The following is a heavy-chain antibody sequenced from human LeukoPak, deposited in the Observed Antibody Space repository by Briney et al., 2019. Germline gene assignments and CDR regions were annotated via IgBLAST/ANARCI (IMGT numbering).Heavy chain of an antibody. CDR1: GGSISSSSYY. V-gene: IGHV4-39*01. CDR3: ARHSPFRLRSSWPRLDP. J-gene: IGHJ5*02. D-gene: IGHD6-13*01. Sequence: SETLSLTCTVSGGSISSSSYYWGWIRQPPGKGLEWIGSIYYSGSTYYNPSLKSRVTISVDSSKNQFSLKLSSVTAADTAVYYCARHSPFRLRSSWPRLDPWGQGTLVTVSS. CDR2: IYYSGST.